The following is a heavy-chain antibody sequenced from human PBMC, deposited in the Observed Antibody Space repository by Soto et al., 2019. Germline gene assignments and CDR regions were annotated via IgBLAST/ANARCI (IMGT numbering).Heavy chain of an antibody. Sequence: ASVKVSCKASGYTFTSYGISWVRQAPGQGLEWMGWISAYNGNTNYAQKLQGRVTMTTDTSTSTAYMELSSLRSDDTAVYYCARDVYYYDSSGYRSYDFDYWGQGTLVTVSS. CDR2: ISAYNGNT. J-gene: IGHJ4*02. CDR3: ARDVYYYDSSGYRSYDFDY. V-gene: IGHV1-18*01. CDR1: GYTFTSYG. D-gene: IGHD3-22*01.